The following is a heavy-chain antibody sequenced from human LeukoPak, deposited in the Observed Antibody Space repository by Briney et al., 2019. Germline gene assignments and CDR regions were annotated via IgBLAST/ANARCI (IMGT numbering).Heavy chain of an antibody. D-gene: IGHD5-24*01. CDR3: ARALFGWLQFSVGY. CDR2: INPNSSGT. Sequence: ASVKVSCKASGYTFAGYYMHWVRQAPGQGLEWMGWINPNSSGTNYAQKFQGRVTMTRDTSISTAYMELSRLRSDDTAVYYCARALFGWLQFSVGYWGQGTLVTVSS. J-gene: IGHJ4*02. CDR1: GYTFAGYY. V-gene: IGHV1-2*02.